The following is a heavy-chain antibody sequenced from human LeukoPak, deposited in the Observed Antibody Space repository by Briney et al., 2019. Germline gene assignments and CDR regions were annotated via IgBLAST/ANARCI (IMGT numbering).Heavy chain of an antibody. CDR1: GFTFSSYS. V-gene: IGHV3-21*01. CDR3: ARGPEGGYYDSNWFDP. CDR2: ISSSSSYI. Sequence: PGGSLRPSCAASGFTFSSYSMNWVRQAPGKGLEWVSSISSSSSYIYYADSVKGRFTISRDNAKNSLYLQMNSLRAEDTAVYYCARGPEGGYYDSNWFDPWGQGTLVTVSS. J-gene: IGHJ5*02. D-gene: IGHD3-22*01.